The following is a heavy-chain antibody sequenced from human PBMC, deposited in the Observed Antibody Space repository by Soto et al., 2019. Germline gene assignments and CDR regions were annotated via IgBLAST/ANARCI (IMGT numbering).Heavy chain of an antibody. CDR2: IYYSGST. CDR1: GGSISKRNYY. D-gene: IGHD3-16*01. J-gene: IGHJ3*02. Sequence: QLQLQESGPGLVKPSETLSLTSTVSGGSISKRNYYWGLIRQPPGNRLEWIGSIYYSGSTSYNSYLKRRVTISVDTSKTQFSLRLSSVTAADTAVYYCASPTLGAFDIWGQGTKVTVSS. CDR3: ASPTLGAFDI. V-gene: IGHV4-39*01.